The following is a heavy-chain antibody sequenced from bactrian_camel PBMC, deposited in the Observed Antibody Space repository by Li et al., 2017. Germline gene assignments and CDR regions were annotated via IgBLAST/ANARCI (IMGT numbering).Heavy chain of an antibody. D-gene: IGHD4*01. Sequence: HVQLVESGGGSVQAGGSLRLSCGYTYNEGDMAWFRQAPGREREGVAAIDSTGSANYADSAKGRFTVSQDNSKNAMFLQMDSLKPEDTAMYYCVADLGPIGCRVGRTPRPIDYKFWGQGTQVTVS. CDR2: IDSTGSA. V-gene: IGHV3S53*01. CDR3: VADLGPIGCRVGRTPRPIDYKF. CDR1: YTYNEGD. J-gene: IGHJ4*01.